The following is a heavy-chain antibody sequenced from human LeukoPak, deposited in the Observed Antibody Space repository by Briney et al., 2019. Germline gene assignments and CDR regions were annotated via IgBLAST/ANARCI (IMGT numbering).Heavy chain of an antibody. D-gene: IGHD6-19*01. CDR3: ARLGVAGTDYYYYMDV. CDR1: GYSFTSYW. V-gene: IGHV5-51*01. CDR2: IYPGDSDT. Sequence: GESLKISCKGSGYSFTSYWIGWVRQMPGKGLEWMGIIYPGDSDTRYSPSFQGQVTISADKSISTAYLQWSSLKASDTAMYYCARLGVAGTDYYYYMDVWGKGTTVTISS. J-gene: IGHJ6*03.